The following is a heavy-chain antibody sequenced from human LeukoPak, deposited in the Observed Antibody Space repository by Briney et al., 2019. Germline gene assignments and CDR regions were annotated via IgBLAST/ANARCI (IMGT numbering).Heavy chain of an antibody. CDR2: ISSSSSYI. CDR1: GFTFSSYS. CDR3: ARGRGYCSSTSCYTDY. V-gene: IGHV3-21*01. Sequence: PGGSLRLSCAASGFTFSSYSMNWVRQAPGKGLEWVSSISSSSSYIYYADSVKGRFTIPRDNAKNSLYLQMNSLRAEDTAVYYCARGRGYCSSTSCYTDYWGQGTLVTVSS. D-gene: IGHD2-2*02. J-gene: IGHJ4*02.